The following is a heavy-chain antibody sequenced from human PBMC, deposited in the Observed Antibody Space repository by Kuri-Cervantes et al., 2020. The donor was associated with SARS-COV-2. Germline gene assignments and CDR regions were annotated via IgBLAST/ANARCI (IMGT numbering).Heavy chain of an antibody. V-gene: IGHV4-59*01. CDR2: IYYSGST. Sequence: ESLKISCTVSGASISGYHWSWIRQPPGKGLEWIGYIYYSGSTNHNPSLKSRVTISVGTSKNQFSLKLSSVTAADTAVYYCARDRGVGATTDWYFDLCGRGTLVTVSS. CDR1: GASISGYH. CDR3: ARDRGVGATTDWYFDL. J-gene: IGHJ2*01. D-gene: IGHD1-26*01.